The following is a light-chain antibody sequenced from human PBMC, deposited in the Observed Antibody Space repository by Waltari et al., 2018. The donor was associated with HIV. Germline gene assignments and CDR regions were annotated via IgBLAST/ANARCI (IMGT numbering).Light chain of an antibody. CDR3: LLSFRGPRL. V-gene: IGLV7-46*01. CDR2: DTS. J-gene: IGLJ2*01. CDR1: SGPVTSDHY. Sequence: QGVVTQEPSLTESPEGTVTLTCASSSGPVTSDHYPSWVQQKPGQVPTTLIFDTSDRHSSTPARFSGSLLGGKAALTLSGAQPDDEADYYCLLSFRGPRLFGGGTRLTVL.